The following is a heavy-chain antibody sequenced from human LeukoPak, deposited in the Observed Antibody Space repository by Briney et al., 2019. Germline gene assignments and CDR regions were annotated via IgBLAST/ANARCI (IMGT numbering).Heavy chain of an antibody. V-gene: IGHV3-30-3*01. CDR3: ARGFVLGAAKNYFDY. CDR1: GFTFTNYA. D-gene: IGHD2-21*02. Sequence: GGSLRLSCAASGFTFTNYALHWVRQAPGKGLEWVAVISYDGTNKYYAYSVKGRFTISRDNSKNTLSLQMNSLRAEDAALYYCARGFVLGAAKNYFDYWGQGALVTVSS. J-gene: IGHJ4*02. CDR2: ISYDGTNK.